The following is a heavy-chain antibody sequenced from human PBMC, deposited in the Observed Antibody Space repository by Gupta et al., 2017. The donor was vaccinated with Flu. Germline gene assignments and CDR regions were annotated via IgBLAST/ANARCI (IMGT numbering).Heavy chain of an antibody. CDR1: GFTFGDYA. V-gene: IGHV3-49*04. D-gene: IGHD1-7*01. Sequence: EVQLVESGGGLVQPGRSLRLSCTASGFTFGDYAMSWVRQAPGKGLEWVGFIRSKAYGGTTEYAASVKGRFTISRDDSKSIAYLQMNSLKTEDTAVYYCTRGLTGTTLGVYWGQGTLVTVSS. CDR2: IRSKAYGGTT. CDR3: TRGLTGTTLGVY. J-gene: IGHJ4*02.